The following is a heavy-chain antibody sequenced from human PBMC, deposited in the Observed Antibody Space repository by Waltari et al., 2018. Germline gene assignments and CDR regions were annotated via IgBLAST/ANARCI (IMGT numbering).Heavy chain of an antibody. V-gene: IGHV3-7*03. J-gene: IGHJ4*02. CDR1: GFSFSAYW. Sequence: EVQLMESGGGLVQPGGSPRLSCAASGFSFSAYWMTWVRQAPGKGLEWVANIKYDGSATYHVDSVNGRFTISRDNAKNSLYLQMNDVSAEDTAIYYCARGSTGYVRVWDCWGQGTVVTVSS. CDR3: ARGSTGYVRVWDC. D-gene: IGHD2-2*01. CDR2: IKYDGSAT.